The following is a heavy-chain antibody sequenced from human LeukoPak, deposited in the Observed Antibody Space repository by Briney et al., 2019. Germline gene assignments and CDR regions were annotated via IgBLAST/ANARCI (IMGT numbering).Heavy chain of an antibody. V-gene: IGHV4-39*07. CDR1: GGSISSSSCY. CDR2: IYYGGST. J-gene: IGHJ4*02. Sequence: PSETLSLTCTVSGGSISSSSCYWGWIRQPPGKGLEWIGSIYYGGSTYYNPSLKSRVTISVDTSKNQFSLKLSSVTAADTAVYYCARVVPLGHSSGRRAPFDYWGQGTLVTVSS. CDR3: ARVVPLGHSSGRRAPFDY. D-gene: IGHD3-22*01.